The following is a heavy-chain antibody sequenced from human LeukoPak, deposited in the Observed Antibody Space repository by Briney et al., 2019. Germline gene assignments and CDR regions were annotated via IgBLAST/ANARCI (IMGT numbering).Heavy chain of an antibody. CDR3: AVAFCGGDCFSRHYFGVDV. J-gene: IGHJ6*02. D-gene: IGHD2-21*01. V-gene: IGHV4-61*02. CDR2: IYVSGST. CDR1: GDSSSSGTYY. Sequence: SETLSLTCTVSGDSSSSGTYYWTWIRQPAGKGLEWIGRIYVSGSTDYNPSRKSRVTLLLDTSKNQFSLNLRSVPAADPAVYYCAVAFCGGDCFSRHYFGVDVWGQGTTVTVSS.